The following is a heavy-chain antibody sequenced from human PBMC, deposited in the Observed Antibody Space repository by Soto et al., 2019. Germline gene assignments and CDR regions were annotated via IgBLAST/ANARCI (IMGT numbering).Heavy chain of an antibody. Sequence: QGLEWMGIINPSGGSTSYAQKFQGRVTMTRDTSTSTVYMELSSLRSEDTAVYYCARDPIAAAGPQGYGMDVWRQGTTVIVFS. D-gene: IGHD6-13*01. CDR2: INPSGGST. CDR3: ARDPIAAAGPQGYGMDV. V-gene: IGHV1-46*01. J-gene: IGHJ6*01.